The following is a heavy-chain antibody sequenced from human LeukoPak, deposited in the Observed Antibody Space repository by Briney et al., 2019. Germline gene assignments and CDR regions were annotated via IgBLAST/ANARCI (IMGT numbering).Heavy chain of an antibody. Sequence: TETLSLTCTVSGGSVRSGYYYWSWIRQPPGKGLEWIGYIYYSGSTNYNPSLKSRVTISVDTSKNQFSLKLSSVTAADTAVYYCARGTTVTTYDYWGHGTLVTVSS. V-gene: IGHV4-61*01. J-gene: IGHJ4*01. CDR1: GGSVRSGYYY. CDR3: ARGTTVTTYDY. D-gene: IGHD4-11*01. CDR2: IYYSGST.